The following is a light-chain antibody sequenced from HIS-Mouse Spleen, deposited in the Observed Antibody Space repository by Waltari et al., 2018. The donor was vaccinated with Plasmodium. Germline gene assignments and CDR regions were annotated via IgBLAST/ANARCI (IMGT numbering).Light chain of an antibody. CDR3: YATDSSGNHRV. CDR1: ALPKKY. CDR2: EDS. V-gene: IGLV3-10*01. Sequence: SYELTQPPSVSVSPGQTARITCSGDALPKKYAYWYQQTSGQAPVLVIYEDSERHSGIPEGFSGSSSGTMATLTSSGAEVEDEADYYCYATDSSGNHRVFGGGTKLTVL. J-gene: IGLJ3*02.